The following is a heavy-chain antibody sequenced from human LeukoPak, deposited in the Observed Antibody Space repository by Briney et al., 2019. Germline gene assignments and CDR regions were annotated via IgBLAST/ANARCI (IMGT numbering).Heavy chain of an antibody. D-gene: IGHD5-18*01. CDR1: GFTFDDYG. CDR3: ARDSDVDTAMVGDGAFDI. V-gene: IGHV3-20*01. CDR2: INWNGGST. Sequence: GGSLRLSCAASGFTFDDYGMSWVRQAPGKGLEWVSGINWNGGSTGYADSVKGRSTISRDNAKNSLYLQMNSLRAEGTALYHCARDSDVDTAMVGDGAFDIWGQGTMVTVSS. J-gene: IGHJ3*02.